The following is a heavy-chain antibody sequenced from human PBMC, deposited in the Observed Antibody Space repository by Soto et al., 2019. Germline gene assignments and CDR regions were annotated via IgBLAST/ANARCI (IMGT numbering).Heavy chain of an antibody. V-gene: IGHV4-31*03. D-gene: IGHD3-22*01. CDR1: GGTISSAGYY. J-gene: IGHJ4*02. CDR2: IYYSGST. CDR3: ARDARYYYDSSGYYSGFDY. Sequence: SESMSLTCTVSGGTISSAGYYWSWIRQHPGKGLEWIGYIYYSGSTYYNPSLKSRVTISVDTSKNQFSLKLSSVTAADTAVYYCARDARYYYDSSGYYSGFDYWGQGTLVTVSS.